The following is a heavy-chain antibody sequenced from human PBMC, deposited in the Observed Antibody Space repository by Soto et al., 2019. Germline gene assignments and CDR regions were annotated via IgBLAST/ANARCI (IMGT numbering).Heavy chain of an antibody. CDR3: AKDFNYDILTGRFPREDYGMDV. CDR2: ISGSGGST. V-gene: IGHV3-23*01. Sequence: PGGSLRLSCAASGFTFSSYAMSWVRQAPGKGLEWVSAISGSGGSTYYADSVKGRFTISRDNSKNTLYLQMNSLRAEDTAVYYCAKDFNYDILTGRFPREDYGMDVWGQGTTVTVSS. J-gene: IGHJ6*02. D-gene: IGHD3-9*01. CDR1: GFTFSSYA.